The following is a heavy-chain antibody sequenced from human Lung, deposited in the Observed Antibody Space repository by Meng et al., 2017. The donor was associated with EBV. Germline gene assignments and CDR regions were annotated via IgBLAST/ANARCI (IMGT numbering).Heavy chain of an antibody. CDR3: ARGRQIGWQGGDFAY. CDR2: INHSGHT. D-gene: IGHD2-15*01. J-gene: IGHJ4*02. CDR1: GGSFRGYY. V-gene: IGHV4-34*02. Sequence: QARIQQGAAGLLKPLEPPSLRCAFSGGSFRGYYWSWIRQSPERGLEWIGEINHSGHTNYNPSLKSRVTISVDTSKNQFSLNLSSVTAADTAVYYCARGRQIGWQGGDFAYWSQGTLVTVSS.